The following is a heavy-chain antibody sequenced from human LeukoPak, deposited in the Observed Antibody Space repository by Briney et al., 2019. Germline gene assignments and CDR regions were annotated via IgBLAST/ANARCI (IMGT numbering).Heavy chain of an antibody. V-gene: IGHV3-53*01. D-gene: IGHD2-15*01. CDR3: AKSHRHIVVVVAATHYYFDY. CDR1: GFTVSSNY. Sequence: PGGSLRLSCAASGFTVSSNYMSWVRQAPGKGLEWVSVIYSGGSTYYADSVKGRFTISRDNSKNTLYLQMNSLRAEDTAVYYCAKSHRHIVVVVAATHYYFDYWGQGTLVTVSS. J-gene: IGHJ4*02. CDR2: IYSGGST.